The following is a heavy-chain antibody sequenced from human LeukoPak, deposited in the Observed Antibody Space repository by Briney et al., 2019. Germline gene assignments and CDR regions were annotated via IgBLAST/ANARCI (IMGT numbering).Heavy chain of an antibody. Sequence: SETLSLTCAVYGGSFSGYYCSWIRQPPGKGLEWIGEINHSGSTSYNPSLKSRVTISVDTSKNQFSLKLSSVTAADTAVYYCASLWPYQLSAFDIWGQGTMVTVSS. CDR1: GGSFSGYY. D-gene: IGHD2-2*01. CDR3: ASLWPYQLSAFDI. CDR2: INHSGST. J-gene: IGHJ3*02. V-gene: IGHV4-34*01.